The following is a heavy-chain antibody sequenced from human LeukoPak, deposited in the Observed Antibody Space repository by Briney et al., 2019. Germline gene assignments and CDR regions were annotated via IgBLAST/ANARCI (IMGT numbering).Heavy chain of an antibody. CDR3: AWQQSY. CDR2: FSGSGSRT. CDR1: GFIFNSFA. J-gene: IGHJ4*02. V-gene: IGHV3-23*01. D-gene: IGHD6-13*01. Sequence: GGSLRLSCAASGFIFNSFAMSWVRQAPGKGLEWVSTFSGSGSRTSYADSVKGRFTISRDNSKNTLYLQMNSLRAEDTAVYYCAWQQSYWGQGTLVTVSS.